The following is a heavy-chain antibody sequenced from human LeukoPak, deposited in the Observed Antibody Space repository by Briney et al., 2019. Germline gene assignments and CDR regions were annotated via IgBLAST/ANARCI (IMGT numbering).Heavy chain of an antibody. CDR3: ARDALYYYDSSDSSISYMDV. V-gene: IGHV4-39*07. Sequence: SETLSLTCTVSGGSISSSSYYWGWIRQPPGKGLEWIGSIYYSGSTYYNPSLKSRVTISVDTSKNQFSLKLSSVTAADTAVYYCARDALYYYDSSDSSISYMDVWGKGTTVTVSS. CDR1: GGSISSSSYY. D-gene: IGHD3-22*01. J-gene: IGHJ6*03. CDR2: IYYSGST.